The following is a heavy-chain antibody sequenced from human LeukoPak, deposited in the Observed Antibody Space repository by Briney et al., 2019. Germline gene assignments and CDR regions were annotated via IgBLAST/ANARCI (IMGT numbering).Heavy chain of an antibody. J-gene: IGHJ6*03. V-gene: IGHV1-2*02. Sequence: ASVKVSCKASGYTFTDYYLHWVRQAPGQGLEWMGWINPNSGGTNYAQKFQGRVTMTRDMSINTAYMELSRLRSDDTAVYYCARETIRSVYYYMDVWGKGTTVTVSS. D-gene: IGHD5-24*01. CDR1: GYTFTDYY. CDR2: INPNSGGT. CDR3: ARETIRSVYYYMDV.